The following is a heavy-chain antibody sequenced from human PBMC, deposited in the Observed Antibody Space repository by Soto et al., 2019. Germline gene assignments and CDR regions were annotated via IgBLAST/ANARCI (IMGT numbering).Heavy chain of an antibody. Sequence: PSETLSLTCAVSGYSISSGYYWGWIRQPPGKGLEWIGSIYHSGSTYYNPSLKSRVTISVDTSKNQFSLKLSSVTAADTAVYYCAREGGQRQENWFDRWGQGSLVTVSS. D-gene: IGHD6-25*01. CDR3: AREGGQRQENWFDR. CDR2: IYHSGST. CDR1: GYSISSGYY. V-gene: IGHV4-38-2*02. J-gene: IGHJ5*02.